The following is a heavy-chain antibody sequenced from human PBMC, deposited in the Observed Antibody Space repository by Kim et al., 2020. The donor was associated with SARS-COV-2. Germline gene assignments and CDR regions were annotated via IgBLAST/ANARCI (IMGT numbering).Heavy chain of an antibody. CDR2: INPNSGGT. CDR3: ARDYYDSSVTFDY. J-gene: IGHJ4*02. D-gene: IGHD3-22*01. CDR1: GYTFTGYY. Sequence: ASVKVSCKASGYTFTGYYMHWVRQAPGQGLEWMGWINPNSGGTNYAQKFQGRVTMTRDTSISTAYMELSRLRSDDTAVYYCARDYYDSSVTFDYWGQGTLVTVSS. V-gene: IGHV1-2*02.